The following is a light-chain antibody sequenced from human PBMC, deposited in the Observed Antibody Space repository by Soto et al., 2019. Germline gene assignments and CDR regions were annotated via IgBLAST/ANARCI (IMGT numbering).Light chain of an antibody. J-gene: IGKJ2*01. CDR2: AAS. CDR3: LQSYSTPYT. V-gene: IGKV1-39*01. Sequence: DIQMTQSPSSLSASVGDRITITCRSSQSISNYLNWYQQRPGKAPNLLIYAASSLRSGVPSRFSGSGSGTEFTLNISSLTPEDFATYYCLQSYSTPYTFGQGTKLEIK. CDR1: QSISNY.